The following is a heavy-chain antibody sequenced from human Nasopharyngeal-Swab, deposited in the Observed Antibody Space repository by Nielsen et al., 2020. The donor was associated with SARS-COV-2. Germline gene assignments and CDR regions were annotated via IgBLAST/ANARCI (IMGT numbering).Heavy chain of an antibody. V-gene: IGHV2-70*01. CDR3: ARCREYCSSTTCYVNWFDP. Sequence: WIRQPPGKALEWLALIDWDDDKYYSTSLKTRLTISKDTSKNQVVLTMTNMDPVDTATYYCARCREYCSSTTCYVNWFDPWGQGTQVTVSS. D-gene: IGHD2-2*01. CDR2: IDWDDDK. J-gene: IGHJ5*02.